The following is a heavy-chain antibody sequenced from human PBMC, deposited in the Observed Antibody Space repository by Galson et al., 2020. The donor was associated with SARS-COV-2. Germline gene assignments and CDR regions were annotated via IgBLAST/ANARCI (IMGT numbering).Heavy chain of an antibody. Sequence: GESLKISCVASGFTFSSYAMHWVRQAPGKGLEWVAVISYDGSNKYYADSVKGRFTISRDNSKNTLYLQMNSLRAEDTAVYYCARDLTGDDAFDIWGQGTMVTVSS. D-gene: IGHD3-16*01. CDR3: ARDLTGDDAFDI. V-gene: IGHV3-30*04. CDR2: ISYDGSNK. CDR1: GFTFSSYA. J-gene: IGHJ3*02.